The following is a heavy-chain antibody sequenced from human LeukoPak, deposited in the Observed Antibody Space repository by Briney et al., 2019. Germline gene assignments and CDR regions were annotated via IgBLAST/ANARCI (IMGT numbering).Heavy chain of an antibody. CDR2: INHSGST. D-gene: IGHD2-2*02. CDR1: GGSFSGYY. CDR3: ARGRGGYCSSTSCYTTGGYYFDY. V-gene: IGHV4-34*01. J-gene: IGHJ4*02. Sequence: PSETLSLTCAVYGGSFSGYYWSWIRQPPGKGLEWIGEINHSGSTNYNPSLKSRVTISVDTSKNQFSLKLSSVTAADTAVYYCARGRGGYCSSTSCYTTGGYYFDYWGQGTLVTVSS.